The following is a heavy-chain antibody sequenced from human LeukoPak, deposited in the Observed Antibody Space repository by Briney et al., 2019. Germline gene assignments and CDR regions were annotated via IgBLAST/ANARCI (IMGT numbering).Heavy chain of an antibody. CDR2: INDDGSDT. CDR1: GFTFKLYW. D-gene: IGHD2-15*01. V-gene: IGHV3-74*01. J-gene: IGHJ5*02. Sequence: PGGCLRLSCAASGFTFKLYWVHWVRQVPGKRPVWVSRINDDGSDTIYADSVRGRFTISRDDAKNTVYLQMNNLRAEDTAVYYCVRGGPSTWSWGQGTVVTVSS. CDR3: VRGGPSTWS.